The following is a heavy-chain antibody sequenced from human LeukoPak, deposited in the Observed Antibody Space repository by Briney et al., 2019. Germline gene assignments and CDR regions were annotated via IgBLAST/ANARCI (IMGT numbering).Heavy chain of an antibody. CDR2: ISSSGSTV. D-gene: IGHD3-22*01. CDR1: GFTFNNYW. V-gene: IGHV3-48*04. Sequence: QPGGSLRLSCAASGFTFNNYWMHWVRQAPGKGLEWVSYISSSGSTVYYTDSVKGRFTISRDNAKNSLYLQMNSLRAEDTAIYYCAREVYYDSSGGGIWGQGTMVTVSS. J-gene: IGHJ3*02. CDR3: AREVYYDSSGGGI.